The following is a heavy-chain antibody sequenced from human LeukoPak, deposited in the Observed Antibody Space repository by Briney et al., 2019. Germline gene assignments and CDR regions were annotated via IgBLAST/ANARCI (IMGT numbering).Heavy chain of an antibody. Sequence: AGGSLRLSCAASGFSFSSYWMHWVRQAPGKGLVWVSRINSDGSITSYADSVKGRFTISRDNAKHTLYLQLKSLRAEDTAIYYCARVSYYDNGGLQASGYDSWGQGTLVTVSS. J-gene: IGHJ4*02. V-gene: IGHV3-74*01. CDR1: GFSFSSYW. D-gene: IGHD3-22*01. CDR3: ARVSYYDNGGLQASGYDS. CDR2: INSDGSIT.